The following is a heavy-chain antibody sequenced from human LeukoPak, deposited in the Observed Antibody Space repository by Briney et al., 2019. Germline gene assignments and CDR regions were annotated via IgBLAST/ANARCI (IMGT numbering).Heavy chain of an antibody. J-gene: IGHJ4*02. D-gene: IGHD3-10*01. CDR2: ISAYNGNT. CDR3: AKEKYGSDLPHFDY. V-gene: IGHV1-18*01. CDR1: GYTFTSYG. Sequence: ASVKVSCKASGYTFTSYGISWVRQAPGQGLEWMGWISAYNGNTNYAQKLQGRVTMTTDTSTSTAYMELRSLRSDDTAVYYCAKEKYGSDLPHFDYWGQGTLVTVSS.